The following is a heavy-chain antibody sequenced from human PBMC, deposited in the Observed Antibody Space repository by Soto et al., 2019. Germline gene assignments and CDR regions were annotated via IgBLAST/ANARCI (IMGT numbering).Heavy chain of an antibody. J-gene: IGHJ6*03. Sequence: SETLSLTCAVYGGSFSGYYWSWIRQPPGKGLEWIGEINHSGSTNYNPSLKSRVTISVDTSKNQFSLKLSSVTAADTAVYYCASTAIFGVDHYYYMDVWGKGTTVT. CDR1: GGSFSGYY. D-gene: IGHD3-3*01. CDR2: INHSGST. V-gene: IGHV4-34*01. CDR3: ASTAIFGVDHYYYMDV.